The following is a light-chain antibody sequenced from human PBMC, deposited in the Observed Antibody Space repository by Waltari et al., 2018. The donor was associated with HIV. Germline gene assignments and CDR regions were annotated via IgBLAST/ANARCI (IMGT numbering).Light chain of an antibody. V-gene: IGKV4-1*01. CDR2: WAS. J-gene: IGKJ3*01. CDR1: QSVLYSSNNKNY. CDR3: QQYYNAPFT. Sequence: DIVMTQSPDSLALSLGERATVNCKSSQSVLYSSNNKNYLAWYQHKPGQPPKLLIYWASSRESGVPDRFSGSGSGTDFTLTISSLQAEDVAVYYCQQYYNAPFTFGPGTRLVVK.